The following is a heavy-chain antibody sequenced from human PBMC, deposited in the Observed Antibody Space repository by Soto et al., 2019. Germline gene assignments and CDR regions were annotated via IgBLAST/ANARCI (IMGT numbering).Heavy chain of an antibody. Sequence: QVQLVQSGAEAKKPGASVKVSCKASGYTFTSYGISWVRQAPGQGLEWMGWISAYNGNTNYAQKLQGRVTMTTDTPTSTADMELSSLGSDDTGGYYCARDNIAATALGYWSQGTLVTVSS. V-gene: IGHV1-18*01. CDR1: GYTFTSYG. CDR2: ISAYNGNT. D-gene: IGHD6-25*01. J-gene: IGHJ4*02. CDR3: ARDNIAATALGY.